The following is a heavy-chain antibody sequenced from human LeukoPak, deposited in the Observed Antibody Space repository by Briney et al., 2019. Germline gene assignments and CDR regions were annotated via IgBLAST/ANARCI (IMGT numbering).Heavy chain of an antibody. D-gene: IGHD2-21*02. CDR1: GFTFSSYE. V-gene: IGHV3-48*03. CDR3: AKAGSDFSIDL. CDR2: ISSSGHSI. J-gene: IGHJ5*02. Sequence: PGRSLRLSCVASGFTFSSYEMNWVRLAPGKGRKWVSYISSSGHSIHYADSMKGRFTISRDNAKNSLYLQMSSLRTEDTAVYYCAKAGSDFSIDLWGQGTLVSVSS.